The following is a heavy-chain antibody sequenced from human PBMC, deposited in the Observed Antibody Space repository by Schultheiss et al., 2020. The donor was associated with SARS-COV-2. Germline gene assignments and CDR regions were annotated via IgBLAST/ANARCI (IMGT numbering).Heavy chain of an antibody. J-gene: IGHJ5*01. CDR3: ASGDYSPQFDS. CDR2: ISGSGGST. Sequence: GGSLRLSCSGSGFTLTGFAMHWVRQAPGKGLEWVSAISGSGGSTYYADSVKGRFTNSRDNAKNSLYLQMNSLRAEDTAVYYCASGDYSPQFDSWGQGTLVTVSS. V-gene: IGHV3-23*01. CDR1: GFTLTGFA. D-gene: IGHD4-11*01.